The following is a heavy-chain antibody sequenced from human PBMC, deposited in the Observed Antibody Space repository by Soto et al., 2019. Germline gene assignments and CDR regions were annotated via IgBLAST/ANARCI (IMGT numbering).Heavy chain of an antibody. CDR3: EGSPTLYGMDV. V-gene: IGHV4-34*01. CDR2: INHSGST. CDR1: GGSFSGYY. D-gene: IGHD2-15*01. Sequence: SETLSLTCAVYGGSFSGYYWSWIRQPPGKGLEWIGEINHSGSTNYNPSLKSRVTISVDTSKNQFSLKLSSVTAADTAVYYCEGSPTLYGMDVWGQGTTVTVSS. J-gene: IGHJ6*02.